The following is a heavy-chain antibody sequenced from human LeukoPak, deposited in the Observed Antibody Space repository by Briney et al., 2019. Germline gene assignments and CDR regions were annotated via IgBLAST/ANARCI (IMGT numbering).Heavy chain of an antibody. D-gene: IGHD6-19*01. CDR1: GFTFSSYA. J-gene: IGHJ6*02. CDR3: ARSIAVAGNYGMDV. Sequence: PGGSLRLSCAASGFTFSSYAMSWVRQAPGKGLEWVSVIYSGGSTYYADSVKGRFTISRDNSKNTLYLQMNSLRAEDTAVYYCARSIAVAGNYGMDVWGQGTTVTVSS. V-gene: IGHV3-53*01. CDR2: IYSGGST.